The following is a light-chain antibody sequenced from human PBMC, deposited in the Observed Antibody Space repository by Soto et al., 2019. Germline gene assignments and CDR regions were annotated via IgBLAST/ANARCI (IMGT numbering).Light chain of an antibody. CDR2: AAS. J-gene: IGKJ1*01. Sequence: DIQMTQSPSSLSASVGDRVTITCRASQSIRSYLNWYQQKPGKAPKLLIYAASSLQSGVPSRFSGSGSGTDFTLTISSLQPDDFATYYCQQYQIDWTFGQGTKVDIK. V-gene: IGKV1-39*01. CDR3: QQYQIDWT. CDR1: QSIRSY.